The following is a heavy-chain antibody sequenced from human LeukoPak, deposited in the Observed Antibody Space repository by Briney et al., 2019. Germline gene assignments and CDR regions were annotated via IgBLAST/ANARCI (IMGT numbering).Heavy chain of an antibody. Sequence: PGGSLRLSCAVSGFTFSGYSMSWVRQAPGKGLVWVSRIGSDGGSTTYADSVKGRFTISRDNAKNTLYLQMTSLRAEDTAVYYCARGGSGNFYYWGQGTLVTVSS. V-gene: IGHV3-74*03. J-gene: IGHJ4*02. CDR1: GFTFSGYS. CDR2: IGSDGGST. D-gene: IGHD1-26*01. CDR3: ARGGSGNFYY.